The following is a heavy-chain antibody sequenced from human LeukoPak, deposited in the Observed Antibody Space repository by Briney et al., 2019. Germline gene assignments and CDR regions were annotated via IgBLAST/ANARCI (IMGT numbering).Heavy chain of an antibody. Sequence: GESLKISCMASGYSFTNYWIGWVRQMPGKGLEWIGIIYPGDSETRYSPSFQGQVTISVDKSINTAYLQWHTLMASDTAMYYCARQSDFSSTLLRYLDWSVGYWGQGTLVTVSS. CDR1: GYSFTNYW. V-gene: IGHV5-51*01. CDR3: ARQSDFSSTLLRYLDWSVGY. J-gene: IGHJ4*02. CDR2: IYPGDSET. D-gene: IGHD3-9*01.